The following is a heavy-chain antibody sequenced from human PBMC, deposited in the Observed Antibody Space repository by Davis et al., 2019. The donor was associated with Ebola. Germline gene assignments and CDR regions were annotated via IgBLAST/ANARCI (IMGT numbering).Heavy chain of an antibody. J-gene: IGHJ6*02. CDR3: ARLDCTSASCYTGNFYYYYGADV. D-gene: IGHD2-2*02. CDR2: ITSSSTYI. CDR1: GFTFSSYS. V-gene: IGHV3-21*04. Sequence: GESLKISCAASGFTFSSYSMNWVRQAPGKGLEWVSSITSSSTYIYYADSVKGRFTISRDNAKNSLYLQMNSLRAEDTALYYCARLDCTSASCYTGNFYYYYGADVWGQGTTVTVSS.